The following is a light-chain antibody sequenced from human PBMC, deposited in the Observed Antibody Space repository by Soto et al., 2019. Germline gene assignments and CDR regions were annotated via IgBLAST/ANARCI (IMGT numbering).Light chain of an antibody. CDR2: AAS. Sequence: EIVLTQSPGTLSLSPGEIATLSCRASQSIKNYLAWYQQRPGQSPRLLIYAASSRATGVPDRFSGGGSATDFTLTVSRLEPEDFAVYYCQQYGGSPRTFGQGTKLEIK. J-gene: IGKJ2*01. CDR3: QQYGGSPRT. CDR1: QSIKNY. V-gene: IGKV3-20*01.